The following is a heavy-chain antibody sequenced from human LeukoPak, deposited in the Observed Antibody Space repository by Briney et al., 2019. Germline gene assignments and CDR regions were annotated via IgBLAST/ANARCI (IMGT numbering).Heavy chain of an antibody. CDR3: AREALWLQSTYYYYGMDV. Sequence: ASVKVSCKASGYTFTSYGISWVRQAPGQGLEWMGVISAYNGNTNYAQKLQGRVTMTTDTSTSTAYMELRSLRSDDTAAYYCAREALWLQSTYYYYGMDVWGQGTTVTVSS. V-gene: IGHV1-18*01. CDR1: GYTFTSYG. CDR2: ISAYNGNT. J-gene: IGHJ6*02. D-gene: IGHD2-21*01.